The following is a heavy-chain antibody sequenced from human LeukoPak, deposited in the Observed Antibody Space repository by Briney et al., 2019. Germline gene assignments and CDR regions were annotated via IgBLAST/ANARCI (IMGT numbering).Heavy chain of an antibody. CDR3: ARHMLDSSGWYGTFDY. V-gene: IGHV4-34*01. Sequence: PSETLSLTCAVYGGSFSGYYWSWIRQPPGKGLEWIGEINHSGSTNYNPSLKSRVTISVDTSKNQFSLKLSSVTAADTAVYYCARHMLDSSGWYGTFDYWGQGTLVTVSS. CDR1: GGSFSGYY. D-gene: IGHD6-19*01. CDR2: INHSGST. J-gene: IGHJ4*02.